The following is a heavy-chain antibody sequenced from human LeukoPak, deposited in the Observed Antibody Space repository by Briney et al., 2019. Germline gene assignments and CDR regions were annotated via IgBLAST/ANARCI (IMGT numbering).Heavy chain of an antibody. CDR2: ISSGSTYI. V-gene: IGHV3-21*01. D-gene: IGHD6-6*01. J-gene: IGHJ4*02. Sequence: PGGSLRLSCAASGFTFSSYSMNWVRQAPGKGLEWVSSISSGSTYIYYADSVKGRFTISRDNAKNSLYLQMNSLRAEDTAVYYCARCSGVFGSSGYWGQGTLVTVSS. CDR1: GFTFSSYS. CDR3: ARCSGVFGSSGY.